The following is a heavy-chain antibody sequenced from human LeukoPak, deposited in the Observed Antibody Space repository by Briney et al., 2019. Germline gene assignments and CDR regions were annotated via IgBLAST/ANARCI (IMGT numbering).Heavy chain of an antibody. CDR2: IIPIFGTA. CDR1: GGTFSSYA. D-gene: IGHD3-22*01. V-gene: IGHV1-69*05. CDR3: ARVEMVRSYYDSSGYYYVKDY. J-gene: IGHJ4*02. Sequence: SVKVSCKASGGTFSSYAISWVRQAPGQGLEWMGRIIPIFGTANYAQKFQGRVTITTDEYTSTAYMELSSLRSEDTAVYYCARVEMVRSYYDSSGYYYVKDYWGQGTLVTVSS.